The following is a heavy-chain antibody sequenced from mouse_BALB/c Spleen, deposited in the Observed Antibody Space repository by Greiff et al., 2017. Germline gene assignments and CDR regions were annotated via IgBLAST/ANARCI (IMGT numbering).Heavy chain of an antibody. Sequence: DVKLVESGGGLVQPGGSRKLSCAASGFTFSSFGMHWVRQAPEKGLEWVAYISSGSSTIYYADTVKGRFTISRDNPKNTLFLQMTSLRSEDTAMYYCARGGYDAPDYYAMDYWGQGTSVTVSS. J-gene: IGHJ4*01. CDR2: ISSGSSTI. CDR1: GFTFSSFG. CDR3: ARGGYDAPDYYAMDY. V-gene: IGHV5-17*02. D-gene: IGHD2-2*01.